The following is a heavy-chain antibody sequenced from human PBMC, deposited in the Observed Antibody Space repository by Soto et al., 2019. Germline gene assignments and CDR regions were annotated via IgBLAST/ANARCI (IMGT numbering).Heavy chain of an antibody. CDR2: IIPIFGTA. D-gene: IGHD2-2*01. CDR3: ARHVPAAGYYYGMDV. V-gene: IGHV1-69*14. CDR1: GGTFSSYA. Sequence: QVQLVQSGAEVKKPGSSVKVSCKASGGTFSSYAISWVRQAPGQGLEWMGGIIPIFGTANYAQKFQVRVTXTSEKSXXTAYMELSSLRSDDTAVYYCARHVPAAGYYYGMDVWGQGTTVTVSS. J-gene: IGHJ6*02.